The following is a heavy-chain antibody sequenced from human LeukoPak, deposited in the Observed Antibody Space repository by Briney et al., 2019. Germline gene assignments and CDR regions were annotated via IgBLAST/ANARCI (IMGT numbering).Heavy chain of an antibody. V-gene: IGHV1-18*01. Sequence: ASVKVSCKASGYTFTSYGISWVRQAPGQGLEWMGWISAYNGNTNYAQKLQGRVTMTTDTSTSTAYMELRSLRSDDTAVYYCARASLGYSCGRNFDYWGQGTLVTVSP. CDR1: GYTFTSYG. CDR3: ARASLGYSCGRNFDY. D-gene: IGHD5-18*01. J-gene: IGHJ4*02. CDR2: ISAYNGNT.